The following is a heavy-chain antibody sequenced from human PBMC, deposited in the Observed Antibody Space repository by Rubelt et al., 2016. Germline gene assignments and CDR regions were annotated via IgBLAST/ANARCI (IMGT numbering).Heavy chain of an antibody. Sequence: QLQLQESGPGLVKPSETLSLTCAVSGGSISSSTYYWGWIRQPPGKGLEWIASIYYSGSTYYNPSLKSRVTISVDTSKNQFSLKLSSGTAADTAGYDCAGGRMGYGMDVWGQGTTVTVSS. J-gene: IGHJ6*02. CDR2: IYYSGST. D-gene: IGHD3-16*01. CDR1: GGSISSSTYY. V-gene: IGHV4-39*01. CDR3: AGGRMGYGMDV.